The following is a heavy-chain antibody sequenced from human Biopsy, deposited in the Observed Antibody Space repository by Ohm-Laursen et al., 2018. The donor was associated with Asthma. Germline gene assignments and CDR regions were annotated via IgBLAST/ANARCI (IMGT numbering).Heavy chain of an antibody. D-gene: IGHD5-12*01. CDR2: INPPTGDT. J-gene: IGHJ6*02. V-gene: IGHV1-46*01. CDR3: ARGYSGSDRIVYYYSGLEV. Sequence: GASVKVSCKPSGYTFTSYYIHWVRQAPGQGLEWVGIINPPTGDTSYAQKFLGRVTVTRDTSTSTVYMELSSLRSEDTAVYYCARGYSGSDRIVYYYSGLEVWGQGTTVTVSS. CDR1: GYTFTSYY.